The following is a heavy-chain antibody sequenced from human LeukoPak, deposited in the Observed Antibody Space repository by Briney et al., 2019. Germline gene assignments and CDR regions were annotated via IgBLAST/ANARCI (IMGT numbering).Heavy chain of an antibody. CDR2: IIPIFGTA. Sequence: SVKVTCKASGGTFSSYAISWVRQAPGQGLEWMGEIIPIFGTANYAQKFQGRVTITTDESTSTAYMELSSLRSEDTAVYYCARDPPMWNSSSSVDYWGQGTLVTVSS. V-gene: IGHV1-69*05. CDR1: GGTFSSYA. D-gene: IGHD6-6*01. CDR3: ARDPPMWNSSSSVDY. J-gene: IGHJ4*02.